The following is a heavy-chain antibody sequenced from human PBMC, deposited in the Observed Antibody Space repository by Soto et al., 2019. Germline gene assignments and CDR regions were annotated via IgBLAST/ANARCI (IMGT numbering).Heavy chain of an antibody. Sequence: PGGSLRLSCASSSSTFNLFAMHWVRQSPGKGLAWVASISFDGREKYYVDSVKGRFTISRDNLKNTVSLQMSSLRDADTAVYYCARGASAPQTAVSSGLDVWGQGTTVTVSS. CDR3: ARGASAPQTAVSSGLDV. CDR1: SSTFNLFA. D-gene: IGHD2-21*02. V-gene: IGHV3-33*05. J-gene: IGHJ6*02. CDR2: ISFDGREK.